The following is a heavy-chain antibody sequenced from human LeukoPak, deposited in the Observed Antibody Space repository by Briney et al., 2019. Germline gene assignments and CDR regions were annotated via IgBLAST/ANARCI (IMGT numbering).Heavy chain of an antibody. CDR1: GGSISSGGYY. CDR2: IYYSGST. CDR3: ARDRFAWYFDL. V-gene: IGHV4-31*03. D-gene: IGHD3-10*01. Sequence: SETLSLTCTASGGSISSGGYYWSWIRQHPGKGLEWIGYIYYSGSTYYNPSPKSRVTISVDTSKNQFSLKLSSVTAADTAVYYCARDRFAWYFDLWGRGTLVTVSS. J-gene: IGHJ2*01.